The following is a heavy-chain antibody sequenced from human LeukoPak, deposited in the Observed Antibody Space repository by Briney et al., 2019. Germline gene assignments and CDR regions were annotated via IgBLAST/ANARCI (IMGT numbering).Heavy chain of an antibody. D-gene: IGHD2-2*01. CDR1: GFTFSSYA. V-gene: IGHV3-30-3*01. CDR2: ISYDGSNK. CDR3: ARASGEYQLLYDY. Sequence: PGGSLRLSCAASGFTFSSYAMHWVRQAPGKGLEWVAVISYDGSNKYYADSVKGRFTISRDNSKNTLYLQMNSLRAEDTAVYYRARASGEYQLLYDYWGQGTLVTVSS. J-gene: IGHJ4*02.